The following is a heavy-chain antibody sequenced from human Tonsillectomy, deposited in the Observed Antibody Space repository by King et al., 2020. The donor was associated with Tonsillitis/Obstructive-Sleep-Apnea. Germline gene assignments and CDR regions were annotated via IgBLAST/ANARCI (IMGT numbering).Heavy chain of an antibody. CDR2: IKSKTDGGTT. Sequence: VQLVESGGGLVKPGGSLRLSCAASGFTFSNAWMSWVRQAPGKGLEWVGRIKSKTDGGTTDYAAPVKGRFTISRDDSKNTLYLQMNSLKTEDTAVYYRTTVVVVVVAATPYYFDYWGQGTLVTVSS. J-gene: IGHJ4*02. CDR1: GFTFSNAW. V-gene: IGHV3-15*01. D-gene: IGHD2-15*01. CDR3: TTVVVVVVAATPYYFDY.